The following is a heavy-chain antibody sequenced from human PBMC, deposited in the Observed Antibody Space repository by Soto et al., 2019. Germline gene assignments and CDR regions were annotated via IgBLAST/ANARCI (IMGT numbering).Heavy chain of an antibody. CDR2: IIPIFGTA. D-gene: IGHD3-22*01. Sequence: SVKVSCKASGGTFSSYAISWVRQAPGQGLEWMGGIIPIFGTANYAQKFQGRVTITADKSTSTAYMELSSLRSEDTAVYYCARTPLYYYDSSGYYYVDYWGQGTLVTVSS. CDR1: GGTFSSYA. CDR3: ARTPLYYYDSSGYYYVDY. V-gene: IGHV1-69*06. J-gene: IGHJ4*02.